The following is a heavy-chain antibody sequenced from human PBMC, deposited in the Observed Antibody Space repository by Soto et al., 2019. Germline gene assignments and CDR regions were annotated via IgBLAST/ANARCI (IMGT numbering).Heavy chain of an antibody. V-gene: IGHV4-31*03. CDR3: ARRNPLTTEDGYYYGMDV. Sequence: SETLSLTCTVSGGSISSGGYYWSWIRQHPGKGLEWIGYIYYSGSTYYNPSLKSRVTISVDTSKNQFSLKLSSVTAADTAVYYCARRNPLTTEDGYYYGMDVWGQGTTVTVSS. D-gene: IGHD4-17*01. CDR2: IYYSGST. J-gene: IGHJ6*02. CDR1: GGSISSGGYY.